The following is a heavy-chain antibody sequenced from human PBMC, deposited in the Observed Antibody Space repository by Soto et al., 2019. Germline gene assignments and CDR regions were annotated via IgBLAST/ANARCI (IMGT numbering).Heavy chain of an antibody. CDR3: ARAAEQWLVLGY. CDR2: ISAYNGNT. Sequence: ASVKVSCKASGYTFTSYDISWVRQAPGQGLEWMGWISAYNGNTNYAQKLQGRVTMTTDTSTSTAYMELRSLRSDDTAVYYCARAAEQWLVLGYWGQGTLVTVSS. CDR1: GYTFTSYD. J-gene: IGHJ4*02. V-gene: IGHV1-18*01. D-gene: IGHD6-19*01.